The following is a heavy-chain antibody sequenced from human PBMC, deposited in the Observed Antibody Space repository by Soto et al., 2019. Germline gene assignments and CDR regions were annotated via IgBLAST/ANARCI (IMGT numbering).Heavy chain of an antibody. V-gene: IGHV1-18*01. CDR1: GYTFTSYG. CDR3: ARGRYGDY. J-gene: IGHJ4*02. CDR2: ISAHNGNT. Sequence: QVHLVQSGAEVKKPGASVKVSCKASGYTFTSYGITWVRQAPGQGLEWMGWISAHNGNTDYAQKLQGRVIVTRDTHTSTAYMELRSLISDDTAVYSCARGRYGDYWGQGALVTVSS. D-gene: IGHD1-1*01.